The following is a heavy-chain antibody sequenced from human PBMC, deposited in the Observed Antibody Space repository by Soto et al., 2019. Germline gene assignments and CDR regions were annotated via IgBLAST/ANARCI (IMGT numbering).Heavy chain of an antibody. CDR3: ARPEGTTGTTALVYYGMDV. CDR1: GYSFTSYL. J-gene: IGHJ6*02. D-gene: IGHD1-1*01. V-gene: IGHV5-10-1*01. CDR2: IDPSDSYT. Sequence: GDSLNLSCQCSGYSFTSYLISWVRQLPGKGLDWMGRIDPSDSYTNYSPSFQGHVTISADKSISTAYLQWSSLKASDTAMYYCARPEGTTGTTALVYYGMDVWGQGTTVNVSS.